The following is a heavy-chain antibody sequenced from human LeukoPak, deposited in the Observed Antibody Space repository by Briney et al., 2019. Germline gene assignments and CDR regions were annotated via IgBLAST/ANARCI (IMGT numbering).Heavy chain of an antibody. J-gene: IGHJ4*02. Sequence: GASVKVSCKASGYTFTSYYMHWVRQAPGQGLEWMGWMNPNSGNTGYAQKFQGRVTMTRNTSISTAYMELSSLRSEDTAVYYCARFDSSSWGHDFDYWGQGTLVTVSS. V-gene: IGHV1-8*02. D-gene: IGHD6-13*01. CDR1: GYTFTSYY. CDR3: ARFDSSSWGHDFDY. CDR2: MNPNSGNT.